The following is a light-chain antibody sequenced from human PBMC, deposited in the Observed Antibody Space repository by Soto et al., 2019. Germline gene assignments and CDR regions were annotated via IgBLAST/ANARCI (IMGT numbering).Light chain of an antibody. J-gene: IGKJ2*01. CDR2: KAS. Sequence: DIQKTQSPSTLSASVGDRVTITCRASQSISSWLAWYQQKPGKAPNLLIYKASSLESGVPSRFSGSGSGTEFTLTISSLQPDYFATYYCQQYNSYPYTFGQGTKLEIK. V-gene: IGKV1-5*03. CDR1: QSISSW. CDR3: QQYNSYPYT.